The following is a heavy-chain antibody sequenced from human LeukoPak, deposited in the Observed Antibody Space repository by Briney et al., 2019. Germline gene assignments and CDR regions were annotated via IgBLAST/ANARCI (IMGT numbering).Heavy chain of an antibody. CDR1: GFTFGDYY. CDR2: ISSSGSTI. CDR3: ARDKGALWILDY. V-gene: IGHV3-11*01. Sequence: AGGSLRLSCAASGFTFGDYYMSWIRQAPGKGLEWVSYISSSGSTIYYADSVKGRFTISRDNAKNSLYLQMNSLRAEDTAVYYCARDKGALWILDYWGQGTLVTVSS. J-gene: IGHJ4*02. D-gene: IGHD2-2*03.